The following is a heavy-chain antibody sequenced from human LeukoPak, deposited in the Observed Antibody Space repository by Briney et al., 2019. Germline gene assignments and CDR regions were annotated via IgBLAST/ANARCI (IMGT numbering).Heavy chain of an antibody. CDR2: ISGSGGST. V-gene: IGHV3-23*01. J-gene: IGHJ4*02. D-gene: IGHD5-18*01. Sequence: GGSLRLSCAASAFTFRSYTMIWVRQAPGKGLEWVSGISGSGGSTYYSDSAKGRFTISRDNSNNTLYLQMDSLRAEDTAVYYCAKGAASRGYTYVANWGQGTLVTVSS. CDR1: AFTFRSYT. CDR3: AKGAASRGYTYVAN.